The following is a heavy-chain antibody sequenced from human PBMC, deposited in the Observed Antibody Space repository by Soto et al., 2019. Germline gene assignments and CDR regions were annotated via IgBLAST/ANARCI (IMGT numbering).Heavy chain of an antibody. J-gene: IGHJ3*02. CDR2: IYPGDSDT. CDR1: GYSFTSYW. CDR3: ARQSVRYYDFWSGYYWSAFDI. V-gene: IGHV5-51*01. D-gene: IGHD3-3*01. Sequence: GESLKISCKGSGYSFTSYWIGWVRQMPGKGLEWMGIIYPGDSDTRYSPSFQGQVTISADKSISTAYLQWSSLKASDTAMYYCARQSVRYYDFWSGYYWSAFDIWGQGTMVTVSS.